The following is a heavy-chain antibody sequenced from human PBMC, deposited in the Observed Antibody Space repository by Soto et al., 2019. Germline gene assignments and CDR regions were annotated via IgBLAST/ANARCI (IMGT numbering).Heavy chain of an antibody. V-gene: IGHV3-13*01. CDR2: IGTAGDT. CDR1: GFTFSSYD. Sequence: GGSLRLSCAASGFTFSSYDMHWVRQATGEGLEWVSAIGTAGDTYYPGSVKGRFTISRENAKNSLYLQMNSLRAGDTAVYYCARERSPYGSGYYYGMDVWGQGTTVTVSS. D-gene: IGHD3-10*01. J-gene: IGHJ6*02. CDR3: ARERSPYGSGYYYGMDV.